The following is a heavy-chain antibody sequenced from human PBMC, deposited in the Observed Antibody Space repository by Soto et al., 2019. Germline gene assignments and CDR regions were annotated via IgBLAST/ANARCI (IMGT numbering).Heavy chain of an antibody. CDR3: ARRSTKYCSSTSCSAHFDY. CDR2: IYPGDSDT. D-gene: IGHD2-2*01. J-gene: IGHJ4*02. CDR1: GYSFTSYW. V-gene: IGHV5-51*01. Sequence: GESLKISCKGSGYSFTSYWIGWVRQMPGKGLEWMGIIYPGDSDTRYSPSFQGQVTISADKSISTAYLQWSSLKASDTAMYYCARRSTKYCSSTSCSAHFDYWGQGTLVTVSS.